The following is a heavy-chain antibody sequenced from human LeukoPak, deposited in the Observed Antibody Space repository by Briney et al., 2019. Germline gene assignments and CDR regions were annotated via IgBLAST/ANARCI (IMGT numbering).Heavy chain of an antibody. V-gene: IGHV4-34*01. D-gene: IGHD6-19*01. J-gene: IGHJ4*02. CDR1: GGSFSGYY. Sequence: PSETLSLTCAVYGGSFSGYYWSWIRQPPGKGLEWIGEINHSGSTNYNPSLKSRVTISVDTSKNQFSLKLSSATAADTAVYYCASHFTGYSSGWYGYWGQGTLVTVSS. CDR2: INHSGST. CDR3: ASHFTGYSSGWYGY.